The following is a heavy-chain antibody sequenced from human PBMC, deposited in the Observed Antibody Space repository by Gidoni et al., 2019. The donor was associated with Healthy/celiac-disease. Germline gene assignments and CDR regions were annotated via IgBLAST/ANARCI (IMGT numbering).Heavy chain of an antibody. Sequence: QVQLPESGPGLVKPSETLSLTCTVSGGSISSYYWSWIRQPPGKGLEWIGYIYYSGSTNYNPSLKSRVTISVDTSKNQFSLKLSSVTAADTAVYYCARSWWVDTANYYYYGMDVWGQGTTVTVSS. CDR1: GGSISSYY. CDR3: ARSWWVDTANYYYYGMDV. CDR2: IYYSGST. V-gene: IGHV4-59*01. D-gene: IGHD5-18*01. J-gene: IGHJ6*02.